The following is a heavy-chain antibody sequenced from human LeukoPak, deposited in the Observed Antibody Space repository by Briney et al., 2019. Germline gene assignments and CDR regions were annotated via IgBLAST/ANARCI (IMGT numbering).Heavy chain of an antibody. CDR2: IYYSGSP. D-gene: IGHD6-6*01. V-gene: IGHV4-59*01. CDR3: VRESSGEYFQH. J-gene: IGHJ1*01. CDR1: GGSISTYY. Sequence: SETLSLTCTVSGGSISTYYWSWIRQSPGKGLERIWYIYYSGSPSYNPSLKSRVTTSVDTSKNPFSLTLSSVTAADTAVYYCVRESSGEYFQHWGQGNLVTVSP.